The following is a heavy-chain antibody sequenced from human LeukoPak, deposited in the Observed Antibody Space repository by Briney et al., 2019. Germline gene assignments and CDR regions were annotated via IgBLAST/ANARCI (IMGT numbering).Heavy chain of an antibody. J-gene: IGHJ6*03. CDR2: IYYSGST. D-gene: IGHD3-3*01. CDR3: ARDNDFWSGYNPHYYMDV. V-gene: IGHV4-59*12. Sequence: PSETLSLTCTVSGGSISSYYWSWIRQPPGKGLEWIGYIYYSGSTNYNPSLKSRVTMSVDTSKNQFSLKLSSVTAADTAVYYCARDNDFWSGYNPHYYMDVWGKGTTVTVSS. CDR1: GGSISSYY.